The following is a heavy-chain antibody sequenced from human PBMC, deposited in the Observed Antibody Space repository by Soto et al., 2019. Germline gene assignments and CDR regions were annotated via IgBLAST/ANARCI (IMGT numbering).Heavy chain of an antibody. V-gene: IGHV5-51*01. D-gene: IGHD2-2*01. CDR1: GYSFTSYW. CDR3: ARVVVVPAAMPVVYYYYGMDV. CDR2: IYPGDSDT. J-gene: IGHJ6*02. Sequence: PGESLKISCKGSGYSFTSYWIGWVRQMPGKGLEWKGIIYPGDSDTRYSPSFQGQVTISADKSISTAYLQWSSLKASDTAMYYCARVVVVPAAMPVVYYYYGMDVWGQGTTVTVSS.